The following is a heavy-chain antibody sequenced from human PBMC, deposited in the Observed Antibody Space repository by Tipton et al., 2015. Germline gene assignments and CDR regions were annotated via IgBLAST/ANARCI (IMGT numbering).Heavy chain of an antibody. CDR1: GASVSSTNYY. Sequence: TLSLTCTVSGASVSSTNYYWGWIRQPPGKGLEWIGSIYYTGSTYYNPSLKSRVTLSVDTSKNQFSPKLSSVTAADTAVYYCASIVDTAYHFDYWGQGTLVTVSS. V-gene: IGHV4-39*01. CDR2: IYYTGST. D-gene: IGHD5-18*01. CDR3: ASIVDTAYHFDY. J-gene: IGHJ4*02.